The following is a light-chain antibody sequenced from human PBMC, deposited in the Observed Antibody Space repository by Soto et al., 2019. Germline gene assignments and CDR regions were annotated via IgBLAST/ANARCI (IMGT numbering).Light chain of an antibody. CDR2: GAS. CDR3: QQYDGSLWT. CDR1: QSVSSSY. V-gene: IGKV3-20*01. J-gene: IGKJ1*01. Sequence: EIVLTQSPGTLCLSPGERATLSCRASQSVSSSYLAWYQQKPGQAPRLLIFGASNRATGIPDSFSGSGSGTDFTLTISRLEPEDFAVYYCQQYDGSLWTFGQGTKVEIK.